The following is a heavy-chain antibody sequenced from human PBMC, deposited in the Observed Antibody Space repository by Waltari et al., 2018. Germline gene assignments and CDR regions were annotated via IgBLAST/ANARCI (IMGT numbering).Heavy chain of an antibody. D-gene: IGHD3-16*02. CDR2: ISGSGGST. CDR1: GFTFSSYA. Sequence: EVQLLESGGGLVQPGGSLRLSCAASGFTFSSYAMSWVRQAPGKGLEWVSAISGSGGSTYYADSVKGRFTSSRDNSKNTLYLQMNSLRAEDTAVYYCAKVVGYPDYYYYYGMDVWGQGTTVTVSS. CDR3: AKVVGYPDYYYYYGMDV. J-gene: IGHJ6*02. V-gene: IGHV3-23*01.